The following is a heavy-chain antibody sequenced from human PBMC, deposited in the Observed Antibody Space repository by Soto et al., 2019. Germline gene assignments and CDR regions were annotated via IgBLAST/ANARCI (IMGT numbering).Heavy chain of an antibody. Sequence: QPGGSLRVLCAASGFRCDYYTMHWGRKAPGTGLEWVSLISWDGGSTSYSDSGKGRFIISRDNSENSLYLQMDSLRTEDTALYYCAKDRVAVTGAYYYYGMDVWAQGTTVTVS. CDR3: AKDRVAVTGAYYYYGMDV. CDR1: GFRCDYYT. V-gene: IGHV3-43*01. D-gene: IGHD6-19*01. J-gene: IGHJ6*02. CDR2: ISWDGGST.